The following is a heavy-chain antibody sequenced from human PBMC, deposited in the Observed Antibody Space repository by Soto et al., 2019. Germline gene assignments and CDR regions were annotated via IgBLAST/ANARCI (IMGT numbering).Heavy chain of an antibody. Sequence: PSETLSLTCAVYGGSFSGYYWSWIRQPPGKGLEWIGEINHSGSTNYNPSPKSRVTISVDTSKNQFSLKLSSVTAADTAVYYCARGGRSITMIVVVPRRGAFDIWGQGTMVTVSS. CDR2: INHSGST. V-gene: IGHV4-34*01. J-gene: IGHJ3*02. CDR3: ARGGRSITMIVVVPRRGAFDI. D-gene: IGHD3-22*01. CDR1: GGSFSGYY.